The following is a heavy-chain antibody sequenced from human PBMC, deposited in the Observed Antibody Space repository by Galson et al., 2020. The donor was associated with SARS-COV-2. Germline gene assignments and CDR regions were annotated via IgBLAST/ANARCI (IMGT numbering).Heavy chain of an antibody. CDR1: GFTFSSYA. CDR3: ARGGGDYMDV. D-gene: IGHD3-16*01. CDR2: ISYDGSNK. J-gene: IGHJ6*03. V-gene: IGHV3-30*04. Sequence: QLGESLKISCAASGFTFSSYAMHWVRQAPGKGLEWVAVISYDGSNKYYADSVKGRFTISRDNSKNTLYLQMNSLRAEDTAVYYCARGGGDYMDVWGKGTTVTVSS.